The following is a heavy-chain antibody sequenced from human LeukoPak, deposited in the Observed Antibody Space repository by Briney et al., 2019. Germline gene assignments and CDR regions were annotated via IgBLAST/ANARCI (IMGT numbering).Heavy chain of an antibody. Sequence: GASVNVSCKASGYTFTGYAMHWVRQAPGQRLEWMGWINAGNGNTKYSQKFQGRVTITRDTSASTAYMELSSLRSEDTAVYYCAREIRQWLDFDYWGQGTLVTVSS. J-gene: IGHJ4*02. V-gene: IGHV1-3*01. CDR1: GYTFTGYA. CDR2: INAGNGNT. D-gene: IGHD6-19*01. CDR3: AREIRQWLDFDY.